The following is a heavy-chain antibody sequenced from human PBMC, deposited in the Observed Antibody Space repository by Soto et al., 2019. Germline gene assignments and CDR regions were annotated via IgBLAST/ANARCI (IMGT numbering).Heavy chain of an antibody. Sequence: GASVKVSCKASGYTFTSYCMHWVRQAPGQGLEWMGIINPSDGNTSYAQKFQGRVTMTTDTSTSIAYMELRSLRSDDTAVYYCAKESPPFYAFDIWGQGTMVTVSS. J-gene: IGHJ3*02. V-gene: IGHV1-46*01. CDR1: GYTFTSYC. CDR3: AKESPPFYAFDI. CDR2: INPSDGNT.